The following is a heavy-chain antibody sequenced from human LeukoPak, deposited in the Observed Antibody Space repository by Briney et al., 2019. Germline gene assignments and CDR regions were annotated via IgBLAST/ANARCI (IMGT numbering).Heavy chain of an antibody. CDR1: GCTFTSYG. CDR3: ARDPTYDFWSGYKNNWFDP. Sequence: ASVKVSRKASGCTFTSYGISWVRQAASQDLEGMGWISAYNGNANYAQKLQGRVTMTTDTSTSTAYMELRSLRSDDTAVYYCARDPTYDFWSGYKNNWFDPWGQGTLVTVSS. J-gene: IGHJ5*02. D-gene: IGHD3-3*01. CDR2: ISAYNGNA. V-gene: IGHV1-18*01.